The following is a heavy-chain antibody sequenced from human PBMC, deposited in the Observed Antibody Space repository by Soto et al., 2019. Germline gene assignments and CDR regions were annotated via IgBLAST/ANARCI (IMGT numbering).Heavy chain of an antibody. CDR2: INHSGST. CDR1: GGSFSGYY. V-gene: IGHV4-34*01. Sequence: SETLSLTCAVYGGSFSGYYWSWIRQPPGKGLEWIGEINHSGSTNYNPSLKSRVTISVDTSKNQFSLKLSSVTAADTAVYYCARHGPPHYDILTGYYQNYYYYGMDVWGQGTTVTVSS. CDR3: ARHGPPHYDILTGYYQNYYYYGMDV. D-gene: IGHD3-9*01. J-gene: IGHJ6*02.